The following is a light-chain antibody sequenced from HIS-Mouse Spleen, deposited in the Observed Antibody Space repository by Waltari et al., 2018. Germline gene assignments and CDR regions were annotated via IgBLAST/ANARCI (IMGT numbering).Light chain of an antibody. CDR3: QSADSSGTYVV. CDR1: ALQKQY. Sequence: SYELTQPPSVSVSPGQTARITGSGDALQKQYAYGYQQKPGQAPVLVIYTDSERPSGIPERFSGSSSGTTVTLTISGVQAEDEADYYCQSADSSGTYVVFGGGTKLTVL. CDR2: TDS. V-gene: IGLV3-25*03. J-gene: IGLJ2*01.